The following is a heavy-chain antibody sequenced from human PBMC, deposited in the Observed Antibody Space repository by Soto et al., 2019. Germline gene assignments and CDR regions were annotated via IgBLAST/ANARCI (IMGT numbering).Heavy chain of an antibody. V-gene: IGHV1-18*01. CDR2: ISAYNGNT. J-gene: IGHJ2*01. Sequence: QIQLVQSGAEVKKPGASVKVSCKASGYTFTSYGISWVRQAPGQGLEWMGWISAYNGNTNYAQKLQGRVTMTTDTSTSTAYMELRSLRSDDTAVYYCARTLTTVTTDWYFDLWGRGTLVTVSS. D-gene: IGHD4-17*01. CDR1: GYTFTSYG. CDR3: ARTLTTVTTDWYFDL.